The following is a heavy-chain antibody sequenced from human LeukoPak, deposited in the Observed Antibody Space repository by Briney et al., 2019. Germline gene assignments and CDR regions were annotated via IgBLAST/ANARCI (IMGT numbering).Heavy chain of an antibody. V-gene: IGHV3-30*18. CDR2: TSYDGRNK. CDR3: AKDRITMIVVVPFYGMDV. Sequence: GGSLRLSCAASGFTFSSYGIHWVRQAPGKGLEWVAVTSYDGRNKYYADSVKGRFTISRDNSKNTVYLQMDSLRAEDTAVYYCAKDRITMIVVVPFYGMDVWGQGTTVTVSS. J-gene: IGHJ6*02. D-gene: IGHD3-22*01. CDR1: GFTFSSYG.